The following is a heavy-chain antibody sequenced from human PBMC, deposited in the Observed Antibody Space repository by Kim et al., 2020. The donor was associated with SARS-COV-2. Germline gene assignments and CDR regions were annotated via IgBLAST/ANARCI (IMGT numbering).Heavy chain of an antibody. CDR2: K. CDR3: ATELYYGSGIDY. V-gene: IGHV3-33*01. D-gene: IGHD3-10*01. Sequence: KKYASSMKGRFTISRDDTKNTLFLQMSSLRAEDTAVYDCATELYYGSGIDYWGQGTVVTVSS. J-gene: IGHJ4*02.